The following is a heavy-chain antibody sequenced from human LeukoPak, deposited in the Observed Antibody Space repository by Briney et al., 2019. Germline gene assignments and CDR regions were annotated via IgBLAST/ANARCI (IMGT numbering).Heavy chain of an antibody. CDR2: INSDGSST. V-gene: IGHV3-20*04. Sequence: GGSLRLSCAASGFTFDDYAMHWVRQAPGKGLVWVSRINSDGSSTTYADSVKGRFTISRDNAKNSLYLQMNTLRAEDTAVYYCARGGSVKYSAHGGFHYWGQGTLVTVSS. D-gene: IGHD5-12*01. CDR3: ARGGSVKYSAHGGFHY. J-gene: IGHJ4*02. CDR1: GFTFDDYA.